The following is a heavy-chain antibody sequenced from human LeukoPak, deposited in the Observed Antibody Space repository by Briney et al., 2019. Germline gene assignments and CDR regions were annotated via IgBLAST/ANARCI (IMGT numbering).Heavy chain of an antibody. J-gene: IGHJ5*02. D-gene: IGHD2-15*01. V-gene: IGHV3-23*01. CDR1: GFTVSSNY. CDR2: ISGSGGST. Sequence: GGSLRLSCAASGFTVSSNYMSWVRQAPGKGLEWVSAISGSGGSTYYADSVKGRFTISRDNSKNTLYLQMNSLRAEDTAVYYCAKDGFVVAFDPWGQGTLVTVSS. CDR3: AKDGFVVAFDP.